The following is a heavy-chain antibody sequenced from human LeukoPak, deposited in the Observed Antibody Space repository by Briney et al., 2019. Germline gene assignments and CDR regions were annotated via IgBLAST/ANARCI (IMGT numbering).Heavy chain of an antibody. D-gene: IGHD3-10*01. CDR2: LTSSSDTT. Sequence: PGGSLRLSCAASGFTFSSYVMSWVRQAPGKGLEWVTALTSSSDTTYYADSVKGRFTISRDNAKNSLYLQMNSLRAEDTAVYYCARDVQEVRGDDEDYWGQGTLVTVSS. CDR3: ARDVQEVRGDDEDY. V-gene: IGHV3-48*04. J-gene: IGHJ4*02. CDR1: GFTFSSYV.